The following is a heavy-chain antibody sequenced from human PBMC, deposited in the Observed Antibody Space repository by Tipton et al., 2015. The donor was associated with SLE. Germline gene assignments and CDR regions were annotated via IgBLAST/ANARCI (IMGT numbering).Heavy chain of an antibody. D-gene: IGHD1-26*01. J-gene: IGHJ3*02. CDR1: GGSFSGYY. CDR3: ARPWELEAFDI. V-gene: IGHV4-34*01. Sequence: TLSLTCAVYGGSFSGYYWSWIRQPPGKGLEWIGEINHSGSTYYNPSLKSRVTISVDTSKNQFSLKLSSVTAADTAVYYCARPWELEAFDIWGQGTMVTVSS. CDR2: INHSGST.